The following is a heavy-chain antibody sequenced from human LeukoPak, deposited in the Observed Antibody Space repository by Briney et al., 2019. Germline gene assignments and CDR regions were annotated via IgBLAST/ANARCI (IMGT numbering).Heavy chain of an antibody. J-gene: IGHJ4*02. V-gene: IGHV3-23*01. D-gene: IGHD2-15*01. CDR3: AKDSEPYCSGGSCPFDY. CDR1: GFTFSSYA. Sequence: PGGSLRLSCAASGFTFSSYAMSWVRQAPGKGLEWVLAISGSGGSTYYADSVKGRFTISRDNSKNTLYLQMNSLRAEDTAVYYCAKDSEPYCSGGSCPFDYWGQGTLVTVSS. CDR2: ISGSGGST.